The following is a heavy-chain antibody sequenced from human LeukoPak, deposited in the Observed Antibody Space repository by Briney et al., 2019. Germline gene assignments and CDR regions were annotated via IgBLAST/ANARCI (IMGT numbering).Heavy chain of an antibody. V-gene: IGHV3-23*01. Sequence: GGTLRLSCAASGFTFSTYGMNWVRQAPGKGLEWVSAISGSGGSTYYADSVKGRFTIPRDNSKNTLYLHMNSLRAEDTAVYYCAKNRQSSSGYYCHSDYWGQGTLVTVSS. D-gene: IGHD3-22*01. CDR2: ISGSGGST. CDR3: AKNRQSSSGYYCHSDY. CDR1: GFTFSTYG. J-gene: IGHJ4*02.